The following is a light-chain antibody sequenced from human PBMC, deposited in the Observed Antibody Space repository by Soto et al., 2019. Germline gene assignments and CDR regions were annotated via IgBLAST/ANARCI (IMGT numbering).Light chain of an antibody. CDR3: GTWDASLTAGV. CDR2: DNS. V-gene: IGLV1-51*01. Sequence: QSVLTQPPSVSAAPGQTVTISCSGGSSNIGRNYVSWYQQVPGTAPKLLIYDNSNRPSGIPDRFSGSRSGTSATLVITGLQTGDEADYYCGTWDASLTAGVFGGGTKVTVL. J-gene: IGLJ3*02. CDR1: SSNIGRNY.